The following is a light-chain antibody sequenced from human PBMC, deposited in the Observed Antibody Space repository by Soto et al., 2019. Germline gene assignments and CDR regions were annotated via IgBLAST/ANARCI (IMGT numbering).Light chain of an antibody. V-gene: IGLV4-69*01. CDR1: SGHSSYA. J-gene: IGLJ1*01. CDR3: QTWGTGPRRV. Sequence: QLVLTQSPSASASLGASVKLTCTLSSGHSSYAIAWHQQQPEKGPRYLMKLNSDGSHSKGDGIPDRFSGSSSGAERYLTISSLQSEDEADYYCQTWGTGPRRVFGTGTKVTVL. CDR2: LNSDGSH.